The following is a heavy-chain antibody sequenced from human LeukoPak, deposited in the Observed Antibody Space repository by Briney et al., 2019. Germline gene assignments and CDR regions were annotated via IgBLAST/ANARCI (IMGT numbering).Heavy chain of an antibody. CDR3: AKNAGYSYGLYYFDY. CDR1: GFTFSSYA. V-gene: IGHV3-30*04. D-gene: IGHD5-18*01. Sequence: PGRSLRLSCAASGFTFSSYAMHWVRQAPGKGLEWVAVISYDGSNKYYADSVKGRFTISRDNSKNTVYLQMDSLRAEDSAVYYCAKNAGYSYGLYYFDYWGQGTLVTVSS. CDR2: ISYDGSNK. J-gene: IGHJ4*02.